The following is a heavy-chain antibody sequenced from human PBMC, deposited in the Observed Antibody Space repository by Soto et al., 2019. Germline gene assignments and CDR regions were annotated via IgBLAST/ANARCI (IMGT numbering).Heavy chain of an antibody. V-gene: IGHV3-30*18. J-gene: IGHJ4*02. CDR1: GFPFSNHG. Sequence: QVHLVESGGGVVQPGRSLRLSCAASGFPFSNHGMHWVRQAPGKGLEWVAVISYDGSKKYYADSVKGRFTISRDNSKNTLHLQMNSLRPEDTAVYYCAEDRGHDYGDYGFDSWGQGTLVTVSS. CDR3: AEDRGHDYGDYGFDS. CDR2: ISYDGSKK. D-gene: IGHD4-17*01.